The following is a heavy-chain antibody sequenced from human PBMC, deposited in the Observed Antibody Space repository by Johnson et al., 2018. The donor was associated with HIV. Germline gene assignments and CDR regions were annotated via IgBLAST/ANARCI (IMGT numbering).Heavy chain of an antibody. CDR1: GFTFDDYA. D-gene: IGHD3-10*01. J-gene: IGHJ3*02. V-gene: IGHV3-9*01. CDR2: ISWNSATI. CDR3: AKARVGITMVQGVIINAFDI. Sequence: VQLVESGGGLVQPGGSLRLSCAASGFTFDDYAMHWVRQAPGKGLEWVSGISWNSATIGHADSVKGRFTISRDNAKNSLYLQMNSLRTEDTALYYCAKARVGITMVQGVIINAFDIWGQGTMVTVS.